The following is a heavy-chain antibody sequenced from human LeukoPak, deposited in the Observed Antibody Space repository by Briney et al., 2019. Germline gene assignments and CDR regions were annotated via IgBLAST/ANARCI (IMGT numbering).Heavy chain of an antibody. CDR2: IYYSGST. D-gene: IGHD3-9*01. Sequence: KPSETLSLTCTVSGGSISSGGYYWSWIRQHPGKGLEWIGYIYYSGSTYYNPSLKSRVTISVDTSKNQFSLKLSSVTAADTAVYYCASLVLRYFDWSGGYFDYWGQGTLVTVSS. J-gene: IGHJ4*02. CDR3: ASLVLRYFDWSGGYFDY. V-gene: IGHV4-31*03. CDR1: GGSISSGGYY.